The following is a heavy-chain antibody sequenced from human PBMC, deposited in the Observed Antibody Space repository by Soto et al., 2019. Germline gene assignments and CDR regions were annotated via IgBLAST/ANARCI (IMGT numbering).Heavy chain of an antibody. V-gene: IGHV5-51*01. CDR1: GNSFTTYW. CDR2: IYPGDSHV. D-gene: IGHD6-6*01. CDR3: ARHHYSSSFSFY. Sequence: GESLKISCQHSGNSFTTYWIGWVRQMPGKGLEWMGLIYPGDSHVRYGPSFQGQVTISIDRSTTTAYLQWSSLKASDTAIYYCARHHYSSSFSFYWGQGTLVTVSS. J-gene: IGHJ4*02.